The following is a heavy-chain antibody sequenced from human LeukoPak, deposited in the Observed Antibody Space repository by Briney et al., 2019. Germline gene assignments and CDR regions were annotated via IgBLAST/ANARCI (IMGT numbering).Heavy chain of an antibody. J-gene: IGHJ4*02. V-gene: IGHV1-2*06. CDR1: GYTFTGYY. CDR2: INPNSGGT. CDR3: AREILDQLLSSLEVDY. Sequence: GASVKVSCKDSGYTFTGYYMHWVRQAPGQGLEWMGRINPNSGGTNYAQKFQGRVTMTRDTSISTAYMELSRLRSDDTAAYYCAREILDQLLSSLEVDYWGQGTLSPSPQ. D-gene: IGHD2-2*01.